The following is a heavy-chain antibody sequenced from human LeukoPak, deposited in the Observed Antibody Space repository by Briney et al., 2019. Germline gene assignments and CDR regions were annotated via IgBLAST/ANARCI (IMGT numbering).Heavy chain of an antibody. V-gene: IGHV3-53*01. Sequence: GGSLRLSCAASGFTVSSNYTSWVRQAPGKGLEWVSVIYSGGSTYYADSVKGRFTISRDNSKNTLYLQMNSLRAEDTAVYYCASSRTGTPSGYWGQGTLVTVSS. D-gene: IGHD1-1*01. CDR2: IYSGGST. CDR3: ASSRTGTPSGY. CDR1: GFTVSSNY. J-gene: IGHJ4*02.